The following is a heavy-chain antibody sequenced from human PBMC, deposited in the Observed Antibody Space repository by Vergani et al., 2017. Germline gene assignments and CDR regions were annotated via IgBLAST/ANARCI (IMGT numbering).Heavy chain of an antibody. CDR1: RYSITNYW. V-gene: IGHV5-51*03. CDR2: IYAGDSDV. J-gene: IGHJ5*02. Sequence: EVQLVQSGAEVKKPGESLKISCQGSRYSITNYWIAWVRQRPGKGLEWMGIIYAGDSDVRYSPSVQGQVTMSVDKSLSTAYLQWSSLKASDTATYYCAKTHDFSSLYSSYNWFDPWGQGTQVTVSS. CDR3: AKTHDFSSLYSSYNWFDP. D-gene: IGHD3-3*01.